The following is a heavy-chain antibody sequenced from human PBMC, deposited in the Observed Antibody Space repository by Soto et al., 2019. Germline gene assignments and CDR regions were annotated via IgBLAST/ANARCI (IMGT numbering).Heavy chain of an antibody. J-gene: IGHJ4*02. D-gene: IGHD1-26*01. Sequence: EVQLLESGGGLVQPGGSLRLSCAASGFTFSSYAMRWVRQAPGKGLEWVSAISGSGDSTYYADSVKGRFTISRDNSKNTLDLQMSRLRAEDTAICYCARRGSGSYYDCWGQGTLVTVSS. CDR1: GFTFSSYA. CDR2: ISGSGDST. V-gene: IGHV3-23*01. CDR3: ARRGSGSYYDC.